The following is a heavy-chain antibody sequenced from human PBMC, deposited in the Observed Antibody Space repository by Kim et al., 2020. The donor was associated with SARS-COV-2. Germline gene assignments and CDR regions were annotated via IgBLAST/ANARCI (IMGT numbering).Heavy chain of an antibody. Sequence: ASVKVSCKTSGDTFKRYYIHWVRQAPGQGLEWMGIISPSGGSTTYAQKFQGRVTMTSDTSTSTVYMELSSLTSEDTALYFCARDPMGVRGIMDVWGQGTTVIVSS. D-gene: IGHD3-10*01. V-gene: IGHV1-46*02. CDR1: GDTFKRYY. CDR2: ISPSGGST. J-gene: IGHJ6*02. CDR3: ARDPMGVRGIMDV.